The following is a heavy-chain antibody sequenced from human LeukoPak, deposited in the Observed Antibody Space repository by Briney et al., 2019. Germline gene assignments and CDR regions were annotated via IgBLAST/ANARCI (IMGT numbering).Heavy chain of an antibody. D-gene: IGHD3-10*01. V-gene: IGHV1-69*05. CDR1: GGTFSSYA. CDR2: IIPIFGTA. CDR3: ARVVLVPRDFGEPYYYMDV. Sequence: SVKVSCKASGGTFSSYAISWVRQAPGQGLEWMGRIIPIFGTANYAQKFQGRVTITTDESTSTAYMELSSLRSEDTAVYYCARVVLVPRDFGEPYYYMDVWGKGTTVTVSS. J-gene: IGHJ6*03.